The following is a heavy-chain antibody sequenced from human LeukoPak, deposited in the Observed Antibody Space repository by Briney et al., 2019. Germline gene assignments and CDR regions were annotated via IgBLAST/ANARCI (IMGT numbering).Heavy chain of an antibody. CDR3: ARAQGWERPLDY. CDR2: IIPNSGGT. D-gene: IGHD1-1*01. V-gene: IGHV1-2*02. CDR1: GYTFTGYY. J-gene: IGHJ4*02. Sequence: ASVKVSCKASGYTFTGYYMYWVRQTPGQGLEWMGWIIPNSGGTKYAQKFQGRVNMTRDTSINTAYMELSRLTSDDTAVYYCARAQGWERPLDYWGQETMDTVSS.